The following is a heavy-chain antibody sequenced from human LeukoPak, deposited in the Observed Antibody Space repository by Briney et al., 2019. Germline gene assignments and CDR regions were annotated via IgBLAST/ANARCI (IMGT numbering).Heavy chain of an antibody. CDR1: GGTFSSYA. Sequence: SVTVSCTASGGTFSSYAISWVRQAPGQGLEWMGGIIPIFGTANYAQKFQGRVTITADKSTSTAYMELSSLRSEDTAVYYCARERGNWNDKAFDIWGQGTMVTVSS. V-gene: IGHV1-69*06. D-gene: IGHD1-20*01. J-gene: IGHJ3*02. CDR3: ARERGNWNDKAFDI. CDR2: IIPIFGTA.